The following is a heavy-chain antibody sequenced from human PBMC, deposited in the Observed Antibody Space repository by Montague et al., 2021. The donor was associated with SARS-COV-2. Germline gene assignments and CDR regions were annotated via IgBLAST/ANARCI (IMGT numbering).Heavy chain of an antibody. D-gene: IGHD6-19*01. CDR1: GGSFSDYY. CDR3: ASSGWYPGWFDP. CDR2: INHSGSI. J-gene: IGHJ5*02. V-gene: IGHV4-34*01. Sequence: SETLSLTCAVHGGSFSDYYWSWIRQPPGKGLEWIGEINHSGSINYNPSLKSRVTISVDTSKNQFSLKLSSVTAADTAVYYCASSGWYPGWFDPWGQGALVTVSS.